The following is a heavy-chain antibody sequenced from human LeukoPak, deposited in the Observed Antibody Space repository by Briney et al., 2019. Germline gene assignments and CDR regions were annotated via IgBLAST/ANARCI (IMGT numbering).Heavy chain of an antibody. Sequence: GGSLRLSCAASGFTISSNYMSWVRQAPGKGLEWVSVIYSGASTYYTDSVKGRFTISRDNSKNTLYLQMNSLRAEDTAIYYCAKDRVGSRGPYYFDYWGQGTLVTVSS. CDR3: AKDRVGSRGPYYFDY. J-gene: IGHJ4*02. CDR2: IYSGAST. V-gene: IGHV3-53*01. D-gene: IGHD3-10*01. CDR1: GFTISSNY.